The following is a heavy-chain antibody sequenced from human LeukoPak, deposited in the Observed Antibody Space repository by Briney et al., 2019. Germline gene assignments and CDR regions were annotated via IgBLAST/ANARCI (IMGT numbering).Heavy chain of an antibody. V-gene: IGHV1-2*02. CDR1: GYTFTGYY. Sequence: ASVKVSCKASGYTFTGYYMHWVRQAPGQGLEWMGWINPNSGGTNYAQKFQGRVTMTRDTSISTAYMELSRLRSDDTAVYYCARGVKGQWLAICYFDYWGQGTLVTVSS. J-gene: IGHJ4*02. CDR3: ARGVKGQWLAICYFDY. CDR2: INPNSGGT. D-gene: IGHD6-19*01.